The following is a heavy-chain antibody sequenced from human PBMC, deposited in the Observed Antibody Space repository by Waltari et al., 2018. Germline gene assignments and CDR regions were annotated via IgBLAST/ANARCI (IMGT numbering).Heavy chain of an antibody. CDR1: GGSISSGRYY. V-gene: IGHV4-61*09. CDR2: IYTSGST. CDR3: ARGYDSSGYQDLFDY. Sequence: QVQLQESGPGLVKPSQTLSLTCTVSGGSISSGRYYWSWIRQPAGKGLEWIGYIYTSGSTNYNPSLKSRVTISVDTSKNQFSLKLSSVTAADTAVYYCARGYDSSGYQDLFDYWGQGTLVTVSS. D-gene: IGHD3-22*01. J-gene: IGHJ4*02.